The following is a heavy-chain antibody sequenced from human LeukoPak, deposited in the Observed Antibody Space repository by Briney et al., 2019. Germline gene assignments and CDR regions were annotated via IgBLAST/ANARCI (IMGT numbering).Heavy chain of an antibody. V-gene: IGHV3-74*01. J-gene: IGHJ3*02. D-gene: IGHD3-10*01. CDR2: IYSDVSTT. Sequence: TGGSLRLSCAASGFTFSDYWMQWVRQAPGKGLVWVSRIYSDVSTTYYADSVKGRFTISRDNAKNTLYLQMNSLRAEDTAMYYCARVSGSRNYYFGAFDIWGQGTMVTVSS. CDR1: GFTFSDYW. CDR3: ARVSGSRNYYFGAFDI.